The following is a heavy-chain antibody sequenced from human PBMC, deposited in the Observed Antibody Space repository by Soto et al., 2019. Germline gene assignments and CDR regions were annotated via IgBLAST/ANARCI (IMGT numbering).Heavy chain of an antibody. D-gene: IGHD1-1*01. CDR2: ISGSGGST. CDR3: AKDRRRDGYNSRLSFDY. J-gene: IGHJ4*02. V-gene: IGHV3-23*01. CDR1: GFTFSSYA. Sequence: GSLRLSCAASGFTFSSYAMSWGRQAPGKGLEWVSAISGSGGSTYYADSVKGRFTISRDNSKNTLYPQMNSLRAEDTAVYYCAKDRRRDGYNSRLSFDYWGQGTLVTVSS.